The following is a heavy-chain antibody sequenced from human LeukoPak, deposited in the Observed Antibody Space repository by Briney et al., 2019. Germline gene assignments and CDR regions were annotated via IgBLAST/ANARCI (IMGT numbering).Heavy chain of an antibody. CDR2: MNPNSGNT. D-gene: IGHD3-22*01. V-gene: IGHV1-8*03. Sequence: VASVKVSCKASGYTFTSYDINWVRQATGQGLEWMGWMNPNSGNTGYAQKFQGRVTITTDESTSTAYMELSSLRSEDTAVYYCARDRNYYDSSGYFGVPEPDERHWFDPWGQGTLVTVSS. J-gene: IGHJ5*02. CDR3: ARDRNYYDSSGYFGVPEPDERHWFDP. CDR1: GYTFTSYD.